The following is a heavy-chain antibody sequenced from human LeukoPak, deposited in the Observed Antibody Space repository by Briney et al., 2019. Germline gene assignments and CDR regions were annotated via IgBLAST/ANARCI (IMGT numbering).Heavy chain of an antibody. Sequence: SETLSLTCTVSGGSISGYYWSWIRQPPGKGLEWIGYISYTGIANYNPSLKSRVTISLDTSKNQFSLKLSSVTAADTAVYYCARTLRTLYYYYGMDVWGQGTTVTVSS. V-gene: IGHV4-59*08. CDR1: GGSISGYY. D-gene: IGHD3-3*01. CDR3: ARTLRTLYYYYGMDV. CDR2: ISYTGIA. J-gene: IGHJ6*02.